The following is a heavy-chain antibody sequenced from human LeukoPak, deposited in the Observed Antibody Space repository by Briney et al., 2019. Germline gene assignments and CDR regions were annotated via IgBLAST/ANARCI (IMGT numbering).Heavy chain of an antibody. Sequence: ASVKVSCKXSGGTFSSNTISWVRQAPGQGLEWMGRIIPILGIANYAQKFQGRVTITADKSTSTAYMELSSLRSEDTAVYYCAGDQVTGTTFWFDPWGQGALVTVSS. CDR3: AGDQVTGTTFWFDP. CDR1: GGTFSSNT. CDR2: IIPILGIA. J-gene: IGHJ5*02. D-gene: IGHD1-7*01. V-gene: IGHV1-69*10.